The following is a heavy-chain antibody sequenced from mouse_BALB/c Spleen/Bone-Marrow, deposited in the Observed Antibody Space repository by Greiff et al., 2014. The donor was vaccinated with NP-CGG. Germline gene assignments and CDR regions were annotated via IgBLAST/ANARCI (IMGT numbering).Heavy chain of an antibody. J-gene: IGHJ4*01. Sequence: EVKLVESGPELVKPGAPVKISCKASGYSFTGYFMNWVKQSHGKSLEWIGRINPYNGDTFYNQKFKGKATLTVDKSSSTAHMELLSLTSEDSAVYYCGRVSYFTTVGAMDYWGQGTSVTVSS. CDR2: INPYNGDT. V-gene: IGHV1-37*01. D-gene: IGHD1-1*01. CDR3: GRVSYFTTVGAMDY. CDR1: GYSFTGYF.